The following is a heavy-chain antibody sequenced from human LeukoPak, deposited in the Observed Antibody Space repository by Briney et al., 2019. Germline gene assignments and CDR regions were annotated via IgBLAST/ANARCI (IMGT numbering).Heavy chain of an antibody. J-gene: IGHJ4*02. CDR3: ARQRKIAAAGTRFDY. CDR1: GGSFSGYY. CDR2: INHSGST. V-gene: IGHV4-34*01. D-gene: IGHD6-13*01. Sequence: PSETLPLTCAVYGGSFSGYYWSWIRQPPGKGLEWIGEINHSGSTNYNPSLKSRVTISVDTSKNQFSLKLSSVTAADTAVYYCARQRKIAAAGTRFDYWGQGTLVTVSS.